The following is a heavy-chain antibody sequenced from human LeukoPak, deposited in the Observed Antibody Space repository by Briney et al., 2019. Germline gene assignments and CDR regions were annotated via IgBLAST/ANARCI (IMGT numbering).Heavy chain of an antibody. Sequence: GGSLRLSCAASGFTFSMYWMSWVRQAPGKGLEWVANIKQDGSEKNCVDSVKGRFTISRDNAKNSLYLQMNSLRGEDTAVYYCARGLGDFDYWGQGTLVTVSS. CDR3: ARGLGDFDY. V-gene: IGHV3-7*04. CDR1: GFTFSMYW. J-gene: IGHJ4*02. D-gene: IGHD1-26*01. CDR2: IKQDGSEK.